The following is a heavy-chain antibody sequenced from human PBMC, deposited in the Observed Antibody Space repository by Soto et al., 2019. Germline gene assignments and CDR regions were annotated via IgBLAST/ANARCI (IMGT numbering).Heavy chain of an antibody. J-gene: IGHJ4*02. CDR2: ISGSGGST. CDR1: GFTFSSYA. D-gene: IGHD3-10*01. CDR3: AKDGYYGSGRSPRYFDY. V-gene: IGHV3-23*01. Sequence: EVQLLESGGGLVQPGGSLRLSCAASGFTFSSYAMSWVRQAPGKGLEWVSAISGSGGSTYYADSVKGRFTISRDNSKNTLYLQMNSLRAEDTAVYYCAKDGYYGSGRSPRYFDYWGQGTLVTVSS.